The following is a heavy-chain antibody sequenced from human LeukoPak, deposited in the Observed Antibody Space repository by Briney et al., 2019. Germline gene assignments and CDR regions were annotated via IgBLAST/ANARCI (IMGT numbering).Heavy chain of an antibody. D-gene: IGHD1-26*01. CDR3: ARDRLSGSYWGDAFDI. V-gene: IGHV3-21*01. J-gene: IGHJ3*02. Sequence: GGSLRLSCAVSGFTFSSYTMTWVRQAPGKGLEWVSSISSSSSYIYYGDSVKGRLTISRDNAKNSLYLQMNSLRDEDTAVYYCARDRLSGSYWGDAFDIWGQGTMVTVSS. CDR1: GFTFSSYT. CDR2: ISSSSSYI.